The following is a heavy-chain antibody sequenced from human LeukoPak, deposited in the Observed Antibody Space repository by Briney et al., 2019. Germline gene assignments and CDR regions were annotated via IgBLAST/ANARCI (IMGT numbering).Heavy chain of an antibody. CDR2: IISDGSGT. V-gene: IGHV3-74*01. CDR3: ARDGSLPDY. CDR1: GFTFSNHW. Sequence: PGGSLRLSCAASGFTFSNHWMHWVRHTPGKGLVWVSRIISDGSGTSYADSVKGRFTISRDNAKNTLYLQVNSLRAEDTAVYYCARDGSLPDYWGQGTLVTVSS. J-gene: IGHJ4*02.